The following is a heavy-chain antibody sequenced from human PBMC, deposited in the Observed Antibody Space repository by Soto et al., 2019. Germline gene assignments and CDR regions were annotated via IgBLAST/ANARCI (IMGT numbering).Heavy chain of an antibody. V-gene: IGHV3-15*01. CDR2: IKTKTEGETT. J-gene: IGHJ5*02. CDR3: PTRGRGYSYGDP. D-gene: IGHD5-18*01. Sequence: EVQLVESGGGLVEPGGSLRLSCAASGFTFTNAWMSWVRQAPGKGLEWVGRIKTKTEGETTDYAAPVKGRFTVTRGDSRNTLNLQRKSLKTEDTAVYYWPTRGRGYSYGDPWGQGTQVTVSS. CDR1: GFTFTNAW.